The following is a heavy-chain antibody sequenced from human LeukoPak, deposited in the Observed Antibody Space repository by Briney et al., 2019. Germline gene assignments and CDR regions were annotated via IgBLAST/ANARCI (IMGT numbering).Heavy chain of an antibody. CDR3: AKGPSIVGATYYGMDV. D-gene: IGHD1-26*01. Sequence: GASVKVSCKASGGTFSSYAISWVRQAPGQGLEWMGRIIPILGIANYAQKFQGRVTITADKSTSTAYMELSSLRSEDTAVYYCAKGPSIVGATYYGMDVWGQGTTVTVSS. CDR2: IIPILGIA. CDR1: GGTFSSYA. J-gene: IGHJ6*02. V-gene: IGHV1-69*04.